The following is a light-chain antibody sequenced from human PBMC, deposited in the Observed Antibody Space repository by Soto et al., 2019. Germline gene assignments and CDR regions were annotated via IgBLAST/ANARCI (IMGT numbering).Light chain of an antibody. J-gene: IGKJ4*01. V-gene: IGKV3-15*01. CDR2: SAS. Sequence: EVVMTQSPATLSVSPGERATLSCRASQFVSTNLAWYQQKPGQAPRLLIFSASTRATGIPDRFSGSGSGTEFTLTISSLQSEDFGVYYCQQFNNWPPLTFGGGTKGEIK. CDR3: QQFNNWPPLT. CDR1: QFVSTN.